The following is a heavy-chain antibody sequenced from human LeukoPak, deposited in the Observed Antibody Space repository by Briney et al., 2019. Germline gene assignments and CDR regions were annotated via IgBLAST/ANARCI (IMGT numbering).Heavy chain of an antibody. Sequence: SETLSLTCAVYGGSFSGYSWSWIRQPPGKGLEWIGYIYYSGSTNYNPSLKSRVTISVDTSKNQFSLKLSSVTAADTAVYYCARQPSYDILTGYSHTYYFDYWGQGTLATVSS. CDR1: GGSFSGYS. CDR3: ARQPSYDILTGYSHTYYFDY. J-gene: IGHJ4*02. D-gene: IGHD3-9*01. V-gene: IGHV4-59*08. CDR2: IYYSGST.